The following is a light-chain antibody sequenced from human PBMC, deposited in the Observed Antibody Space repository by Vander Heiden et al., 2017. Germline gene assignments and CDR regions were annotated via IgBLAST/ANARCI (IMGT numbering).Light chain of an antibody. J-gene: IGKJ2*01. CDR1: QSLLHSNGYNY. CDR2: LGS. CDR3: MQALQTPYT. V-gene: IGKV2-28*01. Sequence: DIVMIQSPLSLLVTPGEPASIPCRSSQSLLHSNGYNYLDWYLQKPGQSPQLLIYLGSNRDSGVPDRFSGSGSGTDFTLKISRVEAEDVGVYYCMQALQTPYTFGQGTKLEIK.